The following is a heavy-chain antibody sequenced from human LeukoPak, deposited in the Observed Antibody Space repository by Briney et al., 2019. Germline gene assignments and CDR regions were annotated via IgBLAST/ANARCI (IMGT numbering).Heavy chain of an antibody. V-gene: IGHV1-46*01. CDR1: GYTFTSYY. CDR2: INPSGGST. Sequence: ASVKVSCKASGYTFTSYYMHWVRQAPGQGLEWMGIINPSGGSTSYAQKFQGRVTMTRDMSTSTVYMGLSSLRSEDTAVYYCARDLLSRMATGVGFDYWGQGTLVTVSS. D-gene: IGHD5-24*01. J-gene: IGHJ4*02. CDR3: ARDLLSRMATGVGFDY.